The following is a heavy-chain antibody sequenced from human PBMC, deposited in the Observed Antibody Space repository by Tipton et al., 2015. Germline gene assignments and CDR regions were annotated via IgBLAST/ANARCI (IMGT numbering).Heavy chain of an antibody. V-gene: IGHV5-51*01. CDR3: ARLVGVGSYYFDY. D-gene: IGHD2-15*01. Sequence: QVTISADKSISTAYLQWNSLKASDTAMYYCARLVGVGSYYFDYWGQGTLVTVSS. J-gene: IGHJ4*02.